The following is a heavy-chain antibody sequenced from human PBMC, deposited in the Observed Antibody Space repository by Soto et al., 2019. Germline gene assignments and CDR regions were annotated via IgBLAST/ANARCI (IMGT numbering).Heavy chain of an antibody. Sequence: SETLSLTCAVSGGSISSGGYSWSWIRQPPGKGLEWIGYIYHSGSTYYNPSLKSRVTISVDRSKNQFSLKLSSVTAADTAVYYCASSYRDGYNSFGPHYFDYWGQGTLVTVSS. J-gene: IGHJ4*02. V-gene: IGHV4-30-2*01. D-gene: IGHD5-12*01. CDR1: GGSISSGGYS. CDR3: ASSYRDGYNSFGPHYFDY. CDR2: IYHSGST.